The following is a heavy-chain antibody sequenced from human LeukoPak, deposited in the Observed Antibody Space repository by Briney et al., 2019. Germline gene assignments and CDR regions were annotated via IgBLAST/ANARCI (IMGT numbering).Heavy chain of an antibody. J-gene: IGHJ4*02. CDR1: GYTFTGYY. Sequence: ASVKVSCKASGYTFTGYYMHWVRQAPGQGLEWMGWINPNSGGTNYAQKFQGRVTMTRDKSISTAYMDLSRLRSDDTAVYYCARVPGRGVGRYFDYWGQGTLVTVSS. V-gene: IGHV1-2*02. CDR3: ARVPGRGVGRYFDY. CDR2: INPNSGGT. D-gene: IGHD3-10*01.